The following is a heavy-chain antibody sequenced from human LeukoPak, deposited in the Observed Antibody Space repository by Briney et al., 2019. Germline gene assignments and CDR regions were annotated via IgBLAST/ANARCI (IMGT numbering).Heavy chain of an antibody. CDR1: GYRFTNYW. Sequence: PGESLKISCKGSGYRFTNYWIGWVRQMPGKGLDWMGIIHPGDSGTRYSPSFQGQVTMSVDESITTAYLQWSSLRASDSAIYYCARGGSYRYGSSDYWGQGTLVTVSS. CDR3: ARGGSYRYGSSDY. D-gene: IGHD5-18*01. J-gene: IGHJ4*02. CDR2: IHPGDSGT. V-gene: IGHV5-51*01.